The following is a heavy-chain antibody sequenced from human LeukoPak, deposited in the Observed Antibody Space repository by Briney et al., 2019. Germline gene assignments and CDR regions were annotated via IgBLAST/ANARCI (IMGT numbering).Heavy chain of an antibody. CDR1: GYTFTSYY. D-gene: IGHD4-23*01. CDR2: INPSGGST. CDR3: ARSGKVVTPVYYYYYYMDV. V-gene: IGHV1-46*01. Sequence: ASVEVSCKASGYTFTSYYMHWVRQAPGQGLEWMGIINPSGGSTSYAQKFQGRVTMTRDTSTSTAYMELSSLRSEDTAVYYCARSGKVVTPVYYYYYYMDVWGKGTTVTVSS. J-gene: IGHJ6*03.